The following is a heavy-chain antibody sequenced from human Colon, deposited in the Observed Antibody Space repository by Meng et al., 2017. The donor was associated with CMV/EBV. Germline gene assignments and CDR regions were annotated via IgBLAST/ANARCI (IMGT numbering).Heavy chain of an antibody. CDR3: AKASSNFPYYSMDV. CDR2: ISGGGTST. D-gene: IGHD1-26*01. Sequence: GGSLRLSCAVSGFTFSVFAMSWVRQAPGKGLEWVSAISGGGTSTFYADSVKGRFTISRDNSNNTVFLEMNSLKADDTALYYCAKASSNFPYYSMDVWGQGTPVTVSS. V-gene: IGHV3-23*01. CDR1: GFTFSVFA. J-gene: IGHJ6*02.